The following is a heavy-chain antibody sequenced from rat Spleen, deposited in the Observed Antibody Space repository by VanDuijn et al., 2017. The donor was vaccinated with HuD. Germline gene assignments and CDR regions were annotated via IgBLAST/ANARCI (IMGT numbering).Heavy chain of an antibody. V-gene: IGHV5-7*01. Sequence: EVQLVESGGDLFQPGRSLKLSCAASGFTFRNYDMAWVRQAPKKGLEWVATIIYDGSSTYSRDSVKGRFTISRDNAKSTLYLQMNSLRSEDTATYYCARHMGYTTDYYYFDYWGQGVMVTVSS. CDR2: IIYDGSST. D-gene: IGHD1-6*01. CDR3: ARHMGYTTDYYYFDY. J-gene: IGHJ2*01. CDR1: GFTFRNYD.